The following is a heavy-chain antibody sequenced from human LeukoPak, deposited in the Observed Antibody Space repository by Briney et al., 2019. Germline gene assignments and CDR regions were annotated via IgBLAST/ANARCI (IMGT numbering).Heavy chain of an antibody. CDR3: ARAYYDILIGLGYYGMDV. V-gene: IGHV1-8*01. Sequence: ASVKVSCKASGYTFTSYDINWVRQATGQGLEWMGWMNPNSGNTGYAQKFQGRVTMTRNTSISTAYMELSSLRSEDTAVYYCARAYYDILIGLGYYGMDVWGQGTTVTVSS. D-gene: IGHD3-9*01. CDR2: MNPNSGNT. J-gene: IGHJ6*02. CDR1: GYTFTSYD.